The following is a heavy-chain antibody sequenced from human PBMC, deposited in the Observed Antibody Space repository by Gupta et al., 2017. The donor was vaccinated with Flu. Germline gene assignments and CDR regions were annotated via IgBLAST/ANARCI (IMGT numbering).Heavy chain of an antibody. CDR3: TREPGWGALDM. CDR2: INAGGDVE. V-gene: IGHV3-7*01. Sequence: FSISSYWMNWVRQGPGKGLETVAMINAGGDVEDYRDSVRGRFTISRDKVKNSLILQMKRLRTEDTAVYYWTREPGWGALDMWGQGTLVNIS. CDR1: FSISSYW. D-gene: IGHD1-26*01. J-gene: IGHJ3*02.